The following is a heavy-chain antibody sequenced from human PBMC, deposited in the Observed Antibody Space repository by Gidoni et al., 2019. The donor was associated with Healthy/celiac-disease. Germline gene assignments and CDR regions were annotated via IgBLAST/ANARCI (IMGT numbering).Heavy chain of an antibody. CDR2: IYSGGST. CDR1: GFTVSSNY. J-gene: IGHJ4*02. CDR3: ARDYDSSGYSDY. D-gene: IGHD3-22*01. V-gene: IGHV3-66*02. Sequence: EVPLVESGGGLVQPGGSLRLSCAASGFTVSSNYMSWVRQAPGKGLEWVSVIYSGGSTYYADSVKGRFTISRDNSKNTLYLQMNSLRAEDTAVYYCARDYDSSGYSDYWGQGTLVTVSS.